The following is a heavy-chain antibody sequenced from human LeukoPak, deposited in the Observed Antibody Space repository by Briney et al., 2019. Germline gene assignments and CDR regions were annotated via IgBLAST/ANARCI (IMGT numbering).Heavy chain of an antibody. J-gene: IGHJ4*02. CDR1: GFNFGDFP. D-gene: IGHD2-21*01. Sequence: GESLRLSCATSGFNFGDFPMHWVRQVPGKGLQWVSLISGDGQKTHYVDSVKGRFTISRDNSKNSLYLEMNSLTNDDSAIYYCAKERESDLWGLDHWGQGTLATVSS. CDR2: ISGDGQKT. V-gene: IGHV3-43*01. CDR3: AKERESDLWGLDH.